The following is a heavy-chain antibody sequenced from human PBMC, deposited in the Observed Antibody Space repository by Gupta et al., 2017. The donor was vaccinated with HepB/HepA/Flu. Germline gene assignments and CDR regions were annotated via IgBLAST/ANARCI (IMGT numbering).Heavy chain of an antibody. Sequence: EVQLVESGGGLVQPGGSLRLSCAASGFTSSSYWMSWVRQGPGKGREWAANIKQDGSEKYYVDSVKCRFTISRDNAKNSLYLQMNSLRAEDTAVYYCARKSRLVGATTVAFDIWGQGTMVTVSS. V-gene: IGHV3-7*01. CDR1: GFTSSSYW. CDR3: ARKSRLVGATTVAFDI. J-gene: IGHJ3*02. CDR2: IKQDGSEK. D-gene: IGHD1-26*01.